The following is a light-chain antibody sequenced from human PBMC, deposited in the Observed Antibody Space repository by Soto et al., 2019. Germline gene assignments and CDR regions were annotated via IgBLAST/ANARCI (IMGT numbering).Light chain of an antibody. Sequence: QAVVTQPPSASETPGQRVTISCSGSSSNIGSNTVNWYQQLPGTAPKLLIYSNNQWPSGVPDRFSGSKSGTSASLAISGLQSEDEADYYCAAWDDSLNGPVFGGGTKLTVL. J-gene: IGLJ7*01. CDR1: SSNIGSNT. CDR3: AAWDDSLNGPV. CDR2: SNN. V-gene: IGLV1-44*01.